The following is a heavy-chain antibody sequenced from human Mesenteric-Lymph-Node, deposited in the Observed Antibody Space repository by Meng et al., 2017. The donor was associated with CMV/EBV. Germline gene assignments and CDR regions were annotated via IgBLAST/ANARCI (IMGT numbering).Heavy chain of an antibody. CDR1: GYSFTNYG. CDR2: ISVYNGKT. D-gene: IGHD1-26*01. V-gene: IGHV1-18*01. CDR3: ASDLEWELPKDYYGMDV. Sequence: ASVKVSCKPSGYSFTNYGISWVRQAPGQGLEWMGWISVYNGKTNYAQKVQGRVTMTTDTSTNTAYLEVRSLRSDDTAVYYCASDLEWELPKDYYGMDVWGQGTTVTVSS. J-gene: IGHJ6*02.